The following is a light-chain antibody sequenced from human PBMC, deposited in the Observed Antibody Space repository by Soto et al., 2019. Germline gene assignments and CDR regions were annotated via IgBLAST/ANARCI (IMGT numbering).Light chain of an antibody. CDR1: SSDVGGYDY. J-gene: IGLJ1*01. Sequence: QSVLTQPASVSGSPGQSITISCTGTSSDVGGYDYVSWYQQHPGKAPKLMIYAVTNRPSGVSNRFSGSKSGNTASLTISGLQAEDEADYYCSSCARSSYVFGTGTKLTVL. V-gene: IGLV2-14*01. CDR3: SSCARSSYV. CDR2: AVT.